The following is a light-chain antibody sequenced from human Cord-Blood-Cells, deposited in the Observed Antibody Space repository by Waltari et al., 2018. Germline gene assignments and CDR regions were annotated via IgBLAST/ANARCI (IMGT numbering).Light chain of an antibody. CDR3: QQYNSYSYS. V-gene: IGKV1-5*03. J-gene: IGKJ2*03. CDR1: QSISSW. Sequence: DIQMTQSPSTLSASVGDRVTITCRASQSISSWLAWYQQKPGKAPKLLIYKASSLESGVPSRFSGSGSGKEFTLTISSLQPDDFATYCCQQYNSYSYSFGQWTKLEIK. CDR2: KAS.